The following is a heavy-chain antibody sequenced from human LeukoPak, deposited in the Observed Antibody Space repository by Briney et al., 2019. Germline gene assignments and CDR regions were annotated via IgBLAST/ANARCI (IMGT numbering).Heavy chain of an antibody. J-gene: IGHJ6*02. D-gene: IGHD2-2*01. V-gene: IGHV3-23*01. CDR2: ISYSGGST. CDR1: GFTFSNYA. Sequence: PGGSLRLSCAASGFTFSNYAMSWVRQAPGKGLEWVSVISYSGGSTYYADSVKGRFTISRDNSKNTLYLQMNSLRAEDTAVYFCAKIRECSTTSCYRTYGMDVWGQGTTVTVSS. CDR3: AKIRECSTTSCYRTYGMDV.